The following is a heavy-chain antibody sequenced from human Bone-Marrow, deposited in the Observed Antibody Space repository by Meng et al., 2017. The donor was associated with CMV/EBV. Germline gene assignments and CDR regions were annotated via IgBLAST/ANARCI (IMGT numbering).Heavy chain of an antibody. J-gene: IGHJ4*02. D-gene: IGHD6-13*01. Sequence: GESLKISCAASGFTFSSYAMHWVRQAPGKGLEWVAVISYDGSNKYYADSVKGRFTISRDNSKNTLYLQMNSLRAEDTAVYHCAREYRSPDSHVEFDYWGQRTLVTVSS. CDR1: GFTFSSYA. V-gene: IGHV3-30*04. CDR2: ISYDGSNK. CDR3: AREYRSPDSHVEFDY.